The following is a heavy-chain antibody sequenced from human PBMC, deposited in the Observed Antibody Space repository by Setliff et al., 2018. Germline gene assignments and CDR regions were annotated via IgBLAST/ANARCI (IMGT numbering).Heavy chain of an antibody. J-gene: IGHJ4*02. CDR1: GDSISGVSNY. CDR3: ARSLGSGSYYNSRPFYSDF. V-gene: IGHV4-61*09. D-gene: IGHD3-10*01. CDR2: IDPSGNT. Sequence: SETLSLTCTVAGDSISGVSNYWSWIRQPAGRGLEWIGHIDPSGNTNYHPSLKSRVTISGDTSKNQFSLKLTSVTAADTAVYFCARSLGSGSYYNSRPFYSDFWGQGTPVTVSS.